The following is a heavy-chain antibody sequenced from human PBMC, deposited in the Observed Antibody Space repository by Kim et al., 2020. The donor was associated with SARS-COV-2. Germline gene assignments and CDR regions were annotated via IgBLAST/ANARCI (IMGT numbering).Heavy chain of an antibody. CDR1: GDSVSSSIAT. D-gene: IGHD2-8*01. CDR2: TYYRSKWYN. Sequence: SQTLSLTCAISGDSVSSSIATWNWIRQSPSRGLEWLGRTYYRSKWYNDYAVSVESRISINPDTSKNQFSLQLNSVTPEDTAVYSCARALAANTAFDIWGQGTMVTVSS. CDR3: ARALAANTAFDI. V-gene: IGHV6-1*01. J-gene: IGHJ3*02.